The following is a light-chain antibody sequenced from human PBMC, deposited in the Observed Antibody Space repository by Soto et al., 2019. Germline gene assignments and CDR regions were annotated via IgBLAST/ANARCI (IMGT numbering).Light chain of an antibody. J-gene: IGKJ3*01. Sequence: DIQMTQSPSSLSASVGDRVTIGCRASQGISNYLAWYQQKPGKVPSLLIYAASTLQSGVPSRFSGSGSGTDFTLTISSLQPEDVATYYCQKYNSAPLFGPGTKVNIK. CDR3: QKYNSAPL. V-gene: IGKV1-27*01. CDR1: QGISNY. CDR2: AAS.